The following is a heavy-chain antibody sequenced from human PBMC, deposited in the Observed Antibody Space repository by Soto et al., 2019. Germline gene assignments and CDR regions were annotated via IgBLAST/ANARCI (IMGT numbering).Heavy chain of an antibody. V-gene: IGHV1-58*02. J-gene: IGHJ6*03. CDR3: AAGPPQTYVILTGYYMPHYYMDV. Sequence: ASVKVSCKASGFTFTSSAMQWVRQARGQRLEWIGWIVVGSGNTNYAQKFQERVTITRDMSTSTAYMELSSLRSEDTAVYYCAAGPPQTYVILTGYYMPHYYMDVWGKGTTVTVSS. CDR2: IVVGSGNT. CDR1: GFTFTSSA. D-gene: IGHD3-9*01.